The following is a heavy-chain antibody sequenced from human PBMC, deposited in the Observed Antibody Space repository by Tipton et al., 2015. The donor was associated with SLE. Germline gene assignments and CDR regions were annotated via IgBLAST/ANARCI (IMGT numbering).Heavy chain of an antibody. CDR1: GYTFTSYC. Sequence: QLVQSGAEVKKPGASVKVSCKASGYTFTSYCITWVRQAPGQGLEWMGWISGYNGNTNYAQKLQGRVTMTTDTSTSTAYMELRSLRSDDTAVYYCARLGDWDFYYYKDVWGKGTTVTVSS. D-gene: IGHD3-16*01. CDR2: ISGYNGNT. V-gene: IGHV1-18*01. CDR3: ARLGDWDFYYYKDV. J-gene: IGHJ6*03.